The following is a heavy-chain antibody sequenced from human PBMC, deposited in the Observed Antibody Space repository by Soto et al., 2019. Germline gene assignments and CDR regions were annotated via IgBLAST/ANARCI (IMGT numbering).Heavy chain of an antibody. CDR3: ARSDIVVVPAARPMDV. CDR2: INPNSGDT. CDR1: GYTFTGYY. D-gene: IGHD2-2*02. J-gene: IGHJ6*02. V-gene: IGHV1-2*02. Sequence: ASVKVSCKASGYTFTGYYVHWVRQAPGQGLEWMGWINPNSGDTYLAQRFQGRVTMTTDTSTSTAYMELRSLRSDDTAVYYCARSDIVVVPAARPMDVWGQGTTVTVSS.